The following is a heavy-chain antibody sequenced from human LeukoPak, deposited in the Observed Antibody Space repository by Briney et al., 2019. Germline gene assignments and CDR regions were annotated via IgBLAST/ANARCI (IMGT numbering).Heavy chain of an antibody. D-gene: IGHD4-11*01. CDR3: AKDLSDSNLVKPYYFDY. V-gene: IGHV3-23*01. CDR2: ISGSGGST. Sequence: PGGSLRLSCAASGFTFRSYSMSWVRQAPGKGLEWVSAISGSGGSTYYADSVKGRSTISRDNSKNTLYLQMNSLRAEDTAVYYCAKDLSDSNLVKPYYFDYWGQGTLVTVSS. J-gene: IGHJ4*02. CDR1: GFTFRSYS.